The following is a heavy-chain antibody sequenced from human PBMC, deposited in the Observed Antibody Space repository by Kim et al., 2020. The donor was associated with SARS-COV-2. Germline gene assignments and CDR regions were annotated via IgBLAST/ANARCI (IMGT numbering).Heavy chain of an antibody. D-gene: IGHD6-13*01. Sequence: GGSLRLSCAASGFTFSSYTMNWVRQAPGKGLEWVSFISGSSSGEYYADAASGRCTISSDNAENTMYLQMNSMRAEDTATADCVRGRYVSSWCPAVIWFDS. J-gene: IGHJ5*01. CDR3: VRGRYVSSWCPAVIWFDS. V-gene: IGHV3-21*05. CDR2: ISGSSSGE. CDR1: GFTFSSYT.